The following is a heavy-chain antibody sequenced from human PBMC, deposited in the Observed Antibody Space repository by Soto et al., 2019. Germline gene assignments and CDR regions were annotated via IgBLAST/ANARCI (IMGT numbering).Heavy chain of an antibody. CDR3: ARSGRYSSGWVLVGATTY. Sequence: QVQLVQSGAEVKKPGSSVKVSCKASGGTFSSYAISWVRQAPGQGLEWMGGIIPIFGTANYAQKFQGRVTITADKSTSTAYMELSSLRSEDTAVYYCARSGRYSSGWVLVGATTYWGQGTLVTVSS. J-gene: IGHJ4*02. CDR2: IIPIFGTA. CDR1: GGTFSSYA. V-gene: IGHV1-69*06. D-gene: IGHD6-19*01.